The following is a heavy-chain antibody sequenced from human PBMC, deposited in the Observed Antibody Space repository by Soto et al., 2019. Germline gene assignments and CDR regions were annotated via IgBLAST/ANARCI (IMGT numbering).Heavy chain of an antibody. CDR3: AKSNIDMTTVTANLNFDY. D-gene: IGHD4-17*01. V-gene: IGHV3-23*01. CDR2: FSGSGGST. Sequence: GGSMRLSCAASGFTFSSYAMSWVRHAPGEVLGWVSAFSGSGGSTYYAGSVKGRFIISRDNSKHTMCPQIKSLRGEGTAVYFCAKSNIDMTTVTANLNFDYWGQGTLVTVSS. J-gene: IGHJ4*02. CDR1: GFTFSSYA.